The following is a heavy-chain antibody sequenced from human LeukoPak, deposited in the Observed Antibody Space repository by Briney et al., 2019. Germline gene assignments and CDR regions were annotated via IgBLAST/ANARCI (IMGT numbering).Heavy chain of an antibody. D-gene: IGHD6-19*01. CDR3: ARGVAGTGYY. Sequence: PGGSLRLSCAASGFTFSSYAMSWVRQAPGKGLEWVSAISGSGGSTYYADSVKGRFTISRDNAKNSLYLQMNSLRAEDTALYYCARGVAGTGYYWGQGTLVTVSS. J-gene: IGHJ4*02. V-gene: IGHV3-23*01. CDR2: ISGSGGST. CDR1: GFTFSSYA.